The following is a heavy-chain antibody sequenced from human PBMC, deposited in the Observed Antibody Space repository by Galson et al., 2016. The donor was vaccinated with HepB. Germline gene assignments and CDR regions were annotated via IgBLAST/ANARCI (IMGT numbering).Heavy chain of an antibody. CDR3: ARSIDIVVVVAATPFPYYGMDV. CDR2: IIPIFGTA. J-gene: IGHJ6*02. V-gene: IGHV1-69*01. D-gene: IGHD2-15*01. Sequence: LEWMGGIIPIFGTANYAQKFQGRVTITADESTSTAYMELSSLRSEDTAVYYCARSIDIVVVVAATPFPYYGMDVWGQGTTVIVSS.